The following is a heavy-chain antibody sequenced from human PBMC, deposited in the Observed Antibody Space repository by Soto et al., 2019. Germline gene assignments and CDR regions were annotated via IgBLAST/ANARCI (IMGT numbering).Heavy chain of an antibody. CDR1: GDSIITISHY. CDR3: ARLSSGSYSPFDY. D-gene: IGHD1-26*01. CDR2: VYYSGSD. Sequence: QLQLQESGPGLVKTSETLSLTCTVSGDSIITISHYWAWVRQPPGQGLEWIASVYYSGSDHYNPSLKSRVAISGDTSKNQFSLMLNSVTAEDTAVYYCARLSSGSYSPFDYWGQGTLVTVSS. J-gene: IGHJ4*02. V-gene: IGHV4-39*01.